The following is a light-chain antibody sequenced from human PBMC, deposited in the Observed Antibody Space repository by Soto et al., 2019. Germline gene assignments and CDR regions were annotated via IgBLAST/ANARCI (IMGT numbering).Light chain of an antibody. Sequence: QSALTQPASVSGSPGQSITISCTGTSSDVGGYNYVSWYQQHPGKAPKLMIYDVNNRPSGVSYRFSGSKSGNTASLTISGLQAEEEADYYCSSYTSSSTLVFGTGTKLTVL. CDR1: SSDVGGYNY. J-gene: IGLJ1*01. V-gene: IGLV2-14*03. CDR3: SSYTSSSTLV. CDR2: DVN.